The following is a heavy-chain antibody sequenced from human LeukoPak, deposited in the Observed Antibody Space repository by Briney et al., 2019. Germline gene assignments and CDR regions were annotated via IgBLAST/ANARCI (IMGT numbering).Heavy chain of an antibody. CDR3: ARVIYSSSSRYDDY. CDR1: GYTFTGYY. CDR2: INPNSGGT. V-gene: IGHV1-2*02. Sequence: ASVKVSCKAPGYTFTGYYMHWVRQAPGQGLEWMGWINPNSGGTNYAQKFQGRVTMTRDTSISTAYMELSRLRSDDTAVYYCARVIYSSSSRYDDYWGQGTLVTVSS. J-gene: IGHJ4*02. D-gene: IGHD6-6*01.